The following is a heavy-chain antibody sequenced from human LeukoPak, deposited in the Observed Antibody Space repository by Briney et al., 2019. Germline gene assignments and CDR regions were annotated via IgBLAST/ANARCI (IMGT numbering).Heavy chain of an antibody. CDR2: LSGSGGST. J-gene: IGHJ4*02. CDR1: GFTFSSYA. Sequence: GGSLRLSCAASGFTFSSYAMMWVRQAPGKGLKWVSALSGSGGSTYYADSVKGRFTISRDNSKNTLYLQMNSLRAEDTAVYYCAKDARGGNGYFDYWGQGTLVTVSS. D-gene: IGHD4-23*01. CDR3: AKDARGGNGYFDY. V-gene: IGHV3-23*01.